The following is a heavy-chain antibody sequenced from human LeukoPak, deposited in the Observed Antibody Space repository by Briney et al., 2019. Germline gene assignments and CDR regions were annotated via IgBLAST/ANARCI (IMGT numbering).Heavy chain of an antibody. Sequence: SETLSLTCTVSGGSISSYYWSWIRQSAGKGLEWIGRIYTSGSTNYNPSLKSRVTMSVDTSKNQFSLKLSSVTAADTAVYYCASMKYSSSWFWFDYWGQGTLVTVSS. J-gene: IGHJ5*01. CDR1: GGSISSYY. CDR3: ASMKYSSSWFWFDY. CDR2: IYTSGST. V-gene: IGHV4-4*07. D-gene: IGHD6-13*01.